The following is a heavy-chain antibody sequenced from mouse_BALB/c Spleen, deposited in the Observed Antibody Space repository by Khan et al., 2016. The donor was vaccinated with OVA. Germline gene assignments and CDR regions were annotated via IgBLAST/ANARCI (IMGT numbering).Heavy chain of an antibody. CDR1: GFTFSTYG. D-gene: IGHD1-1*01. Sequence: EVQLVESGGDLVKPGGSLKLSCAASGFTFSTYGMSWVRQTPDRRLEWVATVSTGGSYTYSPDSVKGRFTISRDNAKNTLYLQMNSLKSEDTAMFYCTRLAYYYDSEGFAYWGQGTLVTVSA. CDR2: VSTGGSYT. J-gene: IGHJ3*01. V-gene: IGHV5-6*01. CDR3: TRLAYYYDSEGFAY.